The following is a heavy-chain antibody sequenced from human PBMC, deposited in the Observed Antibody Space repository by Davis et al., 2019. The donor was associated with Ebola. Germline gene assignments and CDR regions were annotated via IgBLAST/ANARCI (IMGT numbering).Heavy chain of an antibody. CDR2: ISSGSTYI. J-gene: IGHJ3*02. Sequence: GESLKISCAASGFTFRTYSMNWVRQAPGKGLEWVSYISSGSTYIYYADSVKGRYTISRDNSKNTLYLQMNSLRAEDTAVYYCAKDDYGGKSAFDIWGQGTMVTVSS. D-gene: IGHD4-23*01. CDR1: GFTFRTYS. CDR3: AKDDYGGKSAFDI. V-gene: IGHV3-21*01.